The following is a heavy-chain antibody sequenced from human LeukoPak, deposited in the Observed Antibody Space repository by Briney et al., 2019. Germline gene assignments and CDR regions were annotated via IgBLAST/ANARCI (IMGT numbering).Heavy chain of an antibody. CDR3: ARDPNGDFLGAFDF. J-gene: IGHJ3*01. CDR1: GFTFSSYA. CDR2: ISGSGGST. Sequence: PGGSLRLSCVASGFTFSSYAMSWVRQAPGKGLEWVSAISGSGGSTYYADPVSGRFTMSRDNSKNTLYLQMNNLRAEDTAVYFCARDPNGDFLGAFDFWGQGTMVIVSS. D-gene: IGHD4-17*01. V-gene: IGHV3-23*01.